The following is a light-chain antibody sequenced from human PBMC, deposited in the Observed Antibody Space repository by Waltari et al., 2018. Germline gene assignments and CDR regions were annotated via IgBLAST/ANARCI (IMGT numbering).Light chain of an antibody. CDR1: QSVGRS. CDR2: GAS. Sequence: EIVLPQSPGTLSLSPGERVTLSCRASQSVGRSLAWYQQKPGQAPRLLIYGASSRATGIPDRFSGSGSGTDFSLSISRLAPDDLSVYYCQHYVRLPVTFGQGTKVEI. J-gene: IGKJ1*01. CDR3: QHYVRLPVT. V-gene: IGKV3-20*01.